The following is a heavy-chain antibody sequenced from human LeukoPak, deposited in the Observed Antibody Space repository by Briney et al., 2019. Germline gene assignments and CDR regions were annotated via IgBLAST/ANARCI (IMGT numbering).Heavy chain of an antibody. J-gene: IGHJ5*02. V-gene: IGHV3-23*01. D-gene: IGHD6-13*01. CDR2: ISGSGGST. CDR1: GFTFSSYA. Sequence: GGSLRLSCAASGFTFSSYAMSWVRQAPGKGLEWVSAISGSGGSTYYADSVKGRFTISRDNSKNTLYLQMNSLRAEDTAVYYCAKDVAAAGKINWFDPWGQGTLVTVSS. CDR3: AKDVAAAGKINWFDP.